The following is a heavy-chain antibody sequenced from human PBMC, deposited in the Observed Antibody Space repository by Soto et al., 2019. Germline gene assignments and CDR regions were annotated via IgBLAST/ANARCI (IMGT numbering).Heavy chain of an antibody. Sequence: HVELVQSGADVKKPGASLTISCEASGYTFTDYALHWVRQAPGQRLEWMGWMNAGVGNTLYSQKFQGRITITRDTSASTAYMELNSLKSEDTAIYYCARDTGYTFGSLNYWGPGTLVTVSS. CDR2: MNAGVGNT. D-gene: IGHD5-18*01. CDR3: ARDTGYTFGSLNY. CDR1: GYTFTDYA. J-gene: IGHJ4*02. V-gene: IGHV1-3*01.